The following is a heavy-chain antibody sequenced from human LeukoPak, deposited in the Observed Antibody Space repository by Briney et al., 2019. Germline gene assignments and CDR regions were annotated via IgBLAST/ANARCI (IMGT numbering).Heavy chain of an antibody. V-gene: IGHV3-48*01. CDR3: ARDQNTVTLYYYYMDV. CDR2: ISSSSSTI. D-gene: IGHD4-17*01. Sequence: PGGSLRLSCAASGLTFSSYSMNWVRQAPGKGLEWVSYISSSSSTIYYADSVKGRFTISRDNAKNSLYLQMNSLRAEDTAVYYCARDQNTVTLYYYYMDVWGKGTTVTVS. J-gene: IGHJ6*03. CDR1: GLTFSSYS.